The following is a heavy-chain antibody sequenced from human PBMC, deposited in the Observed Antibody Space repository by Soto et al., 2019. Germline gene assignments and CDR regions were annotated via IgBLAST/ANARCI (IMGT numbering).Heavy chain of an antibody. Sequence: QVQLVESGGGVVQPGRSLRHSCAASGFTFSSYGMHWVRQAPGKGLEWVAVIWFDGTNKYYADSVKGRFTISRDNSKNTLYLQMNSLRAEDTAVYYCARDRGYSGYDSPRYYYGMDVWGQGTTVTVSS. CDR2: IWFDGTNK. CDR1: GFTFSSYG. V-gene: IGHV3-33*01. J-gene: IGHJ6*02. D-gene: IGHD5-12*01. CDR3: ARDRGYSGYDSPRYYYGMDV.